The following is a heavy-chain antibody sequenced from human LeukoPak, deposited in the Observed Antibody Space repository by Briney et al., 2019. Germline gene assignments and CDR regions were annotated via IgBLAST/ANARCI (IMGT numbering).Heavy chain of an antibody. Sequence: GGPLRLSCAVSGXTVSSNSMSWVRQAPGKGLEWVSVTDSGGGTDYADSVKGRFNISRDNSKNSLHLQMNSLRAEDTAVYYCARGFGPNGFDIWGQGTMVTVSA. V-gene: IGHV3-66*01. CDR1: GXTVSSNS. CDR2: TDSGGGT. J-gene: IGHJ3*02. CDR3: ARGFGPNGFDI. D-gene: IGHD3-3*01.